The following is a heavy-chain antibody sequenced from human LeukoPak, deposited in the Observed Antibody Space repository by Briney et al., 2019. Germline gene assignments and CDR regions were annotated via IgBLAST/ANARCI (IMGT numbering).Heavy chain of an antibody. J-gene: IGHJ4*02. CDR1: GFTFSSYA. CDR2: INSDGSST. Sequence: PGRSLRLSCAASGFTFSSYAMHWVRQAPGKGLVWVSRINSDGSSTSYADSVKGRFTISRDNAKNTLYLQMNSLRAEDTAVYYCAREYSYGPNGWFDYWGQGTLVTVSS. V-gene: IGHV3-74*01. CDR3: AREYSYGPNGWFDY. D-gene: IGHD5-18*01.